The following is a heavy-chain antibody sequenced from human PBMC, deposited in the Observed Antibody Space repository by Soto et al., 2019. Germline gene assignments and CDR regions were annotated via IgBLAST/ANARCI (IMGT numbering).Heavy chain of an antibody. CDR1: GYIFTSYW. V-gene: IGHV5-10-1*01. Sequence: VESLKISCKGSGYIFTSYWISCLLQMPGKVLEWMGRIDPSDSYTNYSPSFQGHVTISADKSISTAYLQWSSLKASDTAMYYCARHDGYSYGSYYYGMDVWGQGTTVTVSS. D-gene: IGHD5-18*01. CDR2: IDPSDSYT. J-gene: IGHJ6*02. CDR3: ARHDGYSYGSYYYGMDV.